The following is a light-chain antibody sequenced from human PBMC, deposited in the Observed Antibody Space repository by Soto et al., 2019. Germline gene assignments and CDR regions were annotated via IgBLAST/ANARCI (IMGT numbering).Light chain of an antibody. Sequence: DIQMTQSPSTLSASVGDRVTISCRASQSVSCYLAWYQQKPGKDPKILIFDASRLGSGVPSRFSGSGSGTEFTLTLSSLQPDDFATYYCQQYNSYSTWTFGQGTKVEI. CDR1: QSVSCY. CDR3: QQYNSYSTWT. CDR2: DAS. V-gene: IGKV1-5*01. J-gene: IGKJ1*01.